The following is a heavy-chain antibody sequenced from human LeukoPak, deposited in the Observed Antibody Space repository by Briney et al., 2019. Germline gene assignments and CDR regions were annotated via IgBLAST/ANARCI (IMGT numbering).Heavy chain of an antibody. CDR2: IIPIFGTA. CDR1: GGTFSSYA. J-gene: IGHJ4*02. D-gene: IGHD3-22*01. CDR3: ARVSDYYDSSGYYMIFVY. Sequence: SVKVSCKASGGTFSSYAISWVRQAPGQGLEWMGGIIPIFGTANYAQKFQGRVTITADESTSTAYMELSSLRSEDTAVYYCARVSDYYDSSGYYMIFVYWGQGTLVTVSS. V-gene: IGHV1-69*01.